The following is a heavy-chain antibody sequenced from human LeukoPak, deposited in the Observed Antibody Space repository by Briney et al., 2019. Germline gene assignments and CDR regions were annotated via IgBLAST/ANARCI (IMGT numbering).Heavy chain of an antibody. J-gene: IGHJ4*02. Sequence: GASVKVSCKASGYTFTSYGISWVQQAPGQGLEWMGWINPNNGGTNYAQKFQGRVTMTRDTSITTAYMELTSLTSDDTAVYYCARDKGRSEASDYWGQGSLVTVSS. D-gene: IGHD5-12*01. CDR1: GYTFTSYG. CDR2: INPNNGGT. V-gene: IGHV1-2*02. CDR3: ARDKGRSEASDY.